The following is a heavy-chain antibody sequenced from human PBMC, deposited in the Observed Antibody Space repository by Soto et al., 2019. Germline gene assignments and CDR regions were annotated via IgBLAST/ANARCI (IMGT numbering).Heavy chain of an antibody. V-gene: IGHV1-69*01. CDR1: GGTFSSYA. CDR2: IIPIFGTA. Sequence: QVQLVQSGAEVKKPGSSVKVSCKASGGTFSSYAISWVRQAPGQGLEWMGGIIPIFGTANYAQKVQGRVTITAAESTRTAYMELSSLRSEGTAVYSFSRAPQDGDKYYGMDVWGKGTTFTFSS. J-gene: IGHJ6*04. CDR3: SRAPQDGDKYYGMDV. D-gene: IGHD7-27*01.